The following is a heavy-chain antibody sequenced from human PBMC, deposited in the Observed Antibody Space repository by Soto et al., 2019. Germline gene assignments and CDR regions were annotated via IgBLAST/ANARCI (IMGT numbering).Heavy chain of an antibody. V-gene: IGHV3-9*01. CDR2: INCNSRTI. CDR3: VTDFSGYTHGVRAFEI. J-gene: IGHJ3*02. Sequence: EVQLVESGGGFVQPGRSLTLACATSGFTFQNFAMHWVRQAPGKGLIWVSSINCNSRTILYADSVKARFTISRDNATSSLYLQMNSLRVEDTALYYCVTDFSGYTHGVRAFEIWGQGTMVTVSS. CDR1: GFTFQNFA. D-gene: IGHD5-18*01.